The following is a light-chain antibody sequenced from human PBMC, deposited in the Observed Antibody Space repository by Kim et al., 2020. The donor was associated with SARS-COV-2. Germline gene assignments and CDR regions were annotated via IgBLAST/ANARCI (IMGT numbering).Light chain of an antibody. CDR2: AAS. J-gene: IGKJ4*01. CDR1: QDIRNY. CDR3: QRYNSAPLS. V-gene: IGKV1-27*01. Sequence: DIQMTQSPSSLSASVGDRVTITCRASQDIRNYLAWYQQKPGKVPKVLISAASRLHSGVPSRFSGSGTGTEFTLTISGLQPEDVATYYCQRYNSAPLSFAGGTKVDIK.